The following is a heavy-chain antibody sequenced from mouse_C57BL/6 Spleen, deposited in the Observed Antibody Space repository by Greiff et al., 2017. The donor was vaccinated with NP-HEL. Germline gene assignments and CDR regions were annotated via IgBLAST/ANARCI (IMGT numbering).Heavy chain of an antibody. V-gene: IGHV5-9-1*02. J-gene: IGHJ2*01. CDR2: ISSGGDYI. CDR1: GFTFSSYA. Sequence: EVHLVESGEGLVKPGGSLKLSCAASGFTFSSYAMSWVRQTPEKRLEWVAYISSGGDYIYYADTVKGRFTISRDNARNTLYLQMSSLKSEDTAMYYCTRDSSGYLYFDYWGQGTTLTVSS. D-gene: IGHD3-2*02. CDR3: TRDSSGYLYFDY.